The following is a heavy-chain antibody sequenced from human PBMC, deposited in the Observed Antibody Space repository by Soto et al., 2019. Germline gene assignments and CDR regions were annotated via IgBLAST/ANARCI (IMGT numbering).Heavy chain of an antibody. V-gene: IGHV1-3*01. CDR1: GYTFTSYA. J-gene: IGHJ4*02. Sequence: ASVKVSCKASGYTFTSYAMHWVRQAPGQRLEWMGWINAGNGNTKYSQKFQGRVTITRDTSASTAYMELSSLRSEDTAVYYCARDGFRYYYDSSGYSDYWGQGTLVTVSS. D-gene: IGHD3-22*01. CDR3: ARDGFRYYYDSSGYSDY. CDR2: INAGNGNT.